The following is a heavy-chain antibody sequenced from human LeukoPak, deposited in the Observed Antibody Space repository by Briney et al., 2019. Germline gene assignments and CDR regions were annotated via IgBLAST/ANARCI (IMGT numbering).Heavy chain of an antibody. Sequence: SETLSLTCTVSDGSVSSGYYYWTWIRQPPGKGLEWIGFIYYSGNTNYNPSLKSRVTISVDTSKNQFSLKLSSVTAADTAVYYCARAYTSWSFDYWGQGTLVTVSS. CDR3: ARAYTSWSFDY. J-gene: IGHJ4*02. V-gene: IGHV4-61*01. D-gene: IGHD2-2*02. CDR2: IYYSGNT. CDR1: DGSVSSGYYY.